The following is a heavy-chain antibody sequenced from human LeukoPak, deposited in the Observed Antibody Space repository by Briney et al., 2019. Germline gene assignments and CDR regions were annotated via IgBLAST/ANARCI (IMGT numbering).Heavy chain of an antibody. CDR2: INHSGST. CDR3: ARGVVAATSFNWFNP. CDR1: GFTFSSYW. D-gene: IGHD2-15*01. J-gene: IGHJ5*02. V-gene: IGHV4-34*01. Sequence: GSLRLSCAASGFTFSSYWMSWVRQAPGKGLEWIGEINHSGSTNDNPPLKSRVTISVDTSKNQFSLKLRSVTAADTAVYYCARGVVAATSFNWFNPWGQGTLVTVSS.